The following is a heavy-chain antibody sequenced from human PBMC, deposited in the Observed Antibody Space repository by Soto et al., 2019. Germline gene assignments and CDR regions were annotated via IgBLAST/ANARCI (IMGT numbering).Heavy chain of an antibody. V-gene: IGHV4-39*01. Sequence: SETLSLTCTFSGGSISSSSYYLGWIRQPPGKGLEWIGSIYYSGSTYYNPSLKSRVTISVDTSKNQFSLKLSSVTAADTAVYYCSCIFSGGYGYGFYYYGMDVWGQGTTVTV. CDR2: IYYSGST. CDR3: SCIFSGGYGYGFYYYGMDV. CDR1: GGSISSSSYY. J-gene: IGHJ6*02. D-gene: IGHD5-18*01.